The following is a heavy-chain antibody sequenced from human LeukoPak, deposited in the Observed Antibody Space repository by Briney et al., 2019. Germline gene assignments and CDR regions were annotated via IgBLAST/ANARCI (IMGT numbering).Heavy chain of an antibody. CDR2: ISGSGGST. CDR1: GFTFSSYA. CDR3: AKGPLGGVVVPAAIGYFDH. V-gene: IGHV3-23*01. J-gene: IGHJ4*02. D-gene: IGHD2-2*01. Sequence: PGGSLRLSCAASGFTFSSYAMSWVRQAPGKGLEWVSAISGSGGSTYYADSVKGRFTISRDNSKNTLYLQMNSLRAEDTAVYYCAKGPLGGVVVPAAIGYFDHWGQGTLVTVSS.